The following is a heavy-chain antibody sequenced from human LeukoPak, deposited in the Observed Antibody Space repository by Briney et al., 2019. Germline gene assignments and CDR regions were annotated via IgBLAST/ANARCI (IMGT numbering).Heavy chain of an antibody. Sequence: SETLSLTCAVSGYSISSGYYWGWMLQPPGKGLEWIGSIYHSGSTYYNPSLKSRLTISEDTSKNQFSLNLSSVTAADTAVYYCARQKSCYDSPIVYWGQGTLVTVSS. CDR2: IYHSGST. D-gene: IGHD5-12*01. CDR1: GYSISSGYY. J-gene: IGHJ4*02. V-gene: IGHV4-38-2*01. CDR3: ARQKSCYDSPIVY.